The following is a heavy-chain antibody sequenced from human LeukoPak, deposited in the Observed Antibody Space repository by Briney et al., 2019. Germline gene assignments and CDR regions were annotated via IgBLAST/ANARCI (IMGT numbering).Heavy chain of an antibody. V-gene: IGHV3-30*18. J-gene: IGHJ4*02. CDR2: ISYDGSNK. CDR3: AKDHYYDSSGYSFFDY. CDR1: GFTFSSYG. Sequence: PGGSLRLSCAASGFTFSSYGMHWVRQAPGEGLEGVAVISYDGSNKYYADSVKGRSTISRDNSKNTLYLQMNSLRAEDTAVYYCAKDHYYDSSGYSFFDYWGQGTLVTVSS. D-gene: IGHD3-22*01.